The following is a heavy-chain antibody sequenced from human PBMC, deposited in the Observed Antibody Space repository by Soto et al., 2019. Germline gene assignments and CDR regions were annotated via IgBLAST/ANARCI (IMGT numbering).Heavy chain of an antibody. V-gene: IGHV4-59*01. J-gene: IGHJ2*01. D-gene: IGHD5-12*01. Sequence: SETLSLTCTVSGGSMSSYYCSWVRRPPGKGLEWIGYSYYSGIVNYNPSLKSRVTISVDTSRNQFSLKLSSVTAADTAVFYCARAQYSGYDFWYFDLWGRGTLVTVSS. CDR1: GGSMSSYY. CDR2: SYYSGIV. CDR3: ARAQYSGYDFWYFDL.